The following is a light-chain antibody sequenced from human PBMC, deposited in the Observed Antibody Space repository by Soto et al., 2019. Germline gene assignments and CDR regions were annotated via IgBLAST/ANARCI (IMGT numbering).Light chain of an antibody. CDR2: DAS. J-gene: IGKJ5*01. CDR3: QQRNNWPPIT. CDR1: QSISSY. Sequence: EIVLTQSPATLSLSPGERATLFCRASQSISSYLACYQQKPGQVPRLLIYDASNRATGIPARFSGSGSGTDFTLTIFSLEPEDFAVYYCQQRNNWPPITFGQGTRLEIK. V-gene: IGKV3-11*01.